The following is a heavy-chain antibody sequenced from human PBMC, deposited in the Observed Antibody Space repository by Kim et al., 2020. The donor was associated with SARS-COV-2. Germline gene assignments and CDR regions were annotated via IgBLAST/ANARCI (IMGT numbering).Heavy chain of an antibody. Sequence: GESLKISCKGSGYSFTTYWIGWVRLMPGKGLEWMGIIHPGDSDSRYSPSFQGQVTFSIDKSVRTAYLQWGSLEASDTATYYCARQTLEWFTTSPGTAYYFGMAVWGQGTTVTVSS. CDR1: GYSFTTYW. V-gene: IGHV5-51*01. D-gene: IGHD3-3*01. J-gene: IGHJ6*02. CDR2: IHPGDSDS. CDR3: ARQTLEWFTTSPGTAYYFGMAV.